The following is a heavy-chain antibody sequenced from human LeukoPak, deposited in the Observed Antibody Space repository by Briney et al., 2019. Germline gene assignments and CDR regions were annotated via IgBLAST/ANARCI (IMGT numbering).Heavy chain of an antibody. CDR3: AKEIIERGAFDY. CDR1: GFSFSSYA. V-gene: IGHV3-23*01. CDR2: ISGSGGST. Sequence: QPGGSLRLSCAASGFSFSSYAMSWGRQAPGKGLGWVSAISGSGGSTYYEDSVKGRYTISRDNSKNTLYLQMNSLRAEDTAVYYCAKEIIERGAFDYWGQGTLVTVSS. D-gene: IGHD1-26*01. J-gene: IGHJ4*02.